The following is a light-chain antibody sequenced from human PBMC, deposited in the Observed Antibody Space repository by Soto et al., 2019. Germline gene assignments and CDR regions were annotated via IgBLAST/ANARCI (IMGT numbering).Light chain of an antibody. J-gene: IGLJ1*01. CDR1: RDDVGGYNY. CDR2: DVH. CDR3: NSYAGRNNFV. V-gene: IGLV2-8*01. Sequence: QSALTQPPSASGSPGQSITISCTGSRDDVGGYNYVSWYQQHPGKAPKLIIYDVHKRPSGVPDRFSGSKSDNTASLTVSGLQTDDEADYYCNSYAGRNNFVFGTGTKVTVL.